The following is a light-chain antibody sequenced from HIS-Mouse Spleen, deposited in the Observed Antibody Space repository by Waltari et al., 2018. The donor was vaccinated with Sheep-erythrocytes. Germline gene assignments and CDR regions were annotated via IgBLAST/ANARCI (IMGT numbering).Light chain of an antibody. Sequence: QSALTQPPSASGSPGQSVTISCTGTSSDVGGYNYVSWYQQHPGKAPKLMIYEVSKRPSGVPECFSGSKSGNPDSLTVSGLQAEYEADYYCSSYAGRNNWVFGGGTKLTVL. V-gene: IGLV2-8*01. CDR2: EVS. CDR3: SSYAGRNNWV. J-gene: IGLJ3*02. CDR1: SSDVGGYNY.